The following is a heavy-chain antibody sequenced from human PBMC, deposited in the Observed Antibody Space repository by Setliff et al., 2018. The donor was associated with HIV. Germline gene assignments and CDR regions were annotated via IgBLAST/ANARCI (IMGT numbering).Heavy chain of an antibody. CDR1: GDSISTDY. CDR3: ARHPPSDY. CDR2: IYYSAST. V-gene: IGHV4-59*08. Sequence: SETLSLTCTVSGDSISTDYWTWIRQPPGKGLEWIGYIYYSASTSYNPSLKSRVTISVDTSKNQFSLKLSSVTAADTAVYHCARHPPSDYWGQGTLVTVSS. J-gene: IGHJ4*02.